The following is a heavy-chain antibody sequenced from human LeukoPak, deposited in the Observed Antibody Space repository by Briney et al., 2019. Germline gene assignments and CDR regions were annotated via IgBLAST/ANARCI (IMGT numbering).Heavy chain of an antibody. CDR1: GYTFTSYG. CDR2: ISAYNGNT. Sequence: ASVKVSCKASGYTFTSYGISWVRQAPGQGLEWMGWISAYNGNTNYAQKLQGRVTMTEDTSTDTAYMELSSLRSEDTAVYYCATHLDSSGHFDYWGQGTLVTVSS. D-gene: IGHD3-22*01. J-gene: IGHJ4*02. V-gene: IGHV1-18*01. CDR3: ATHLDSSGHFDY.